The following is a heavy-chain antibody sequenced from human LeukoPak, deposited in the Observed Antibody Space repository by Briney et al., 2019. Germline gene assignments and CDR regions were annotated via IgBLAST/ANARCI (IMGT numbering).Heavy chain of an antibody. V-gene: IGHV3-30*03. D-gene: IGHD1-1*01. Sequence: TGRSLRLSCAASGFIFSSYGMLWVRQPPGKGLEWVAFISYDGSNKYYADSVKGRFTISRDNSQNTVYLQMNSLRGEDTAVYYCARDGTSYGMDVWGQGTTVTVSS. CDR2: ISYDGSNK. CDR1: GFIFSSYG. J-gene: IGHJ6*02. CDR3: ARDGTSYGMDV.